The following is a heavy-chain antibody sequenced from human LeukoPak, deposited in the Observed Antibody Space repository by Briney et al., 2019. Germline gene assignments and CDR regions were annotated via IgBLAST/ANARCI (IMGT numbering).Heavy chain of an antibody. CDR3: AKANVKYCSGGSCFDAFDI. Sequence: GGSLRLSCAASGFTFSSYAMSWVRQAPGKGPEWVSAISHSGGTTYYAGSVKGRFTITRDNSKNTLYLQMNSLRAEDTAVYYCAKANVKYCSGGSCFDAFDIWGQGTMVTVSS. J-gene: IGHJ3*02. V-gene: IGHV3-23*01. CDR1: GFTFSSYA. CDR2: ISHSGGTT. D-gene: IGHD2-15*01.